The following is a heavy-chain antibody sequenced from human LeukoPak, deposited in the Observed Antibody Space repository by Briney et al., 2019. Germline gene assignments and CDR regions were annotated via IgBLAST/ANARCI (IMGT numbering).Heavy chain of an antibody. CDR1: GFTFSSFG. J-gene: IGHJ4*02. CDR3: ARDRIVGATIDY. D-gene: IGHD1-26*01. CDR2: ISSSSSTI. V-gene: IGHV3-48*02. Sequence: TGGSLRLSCAAFGFTFSSFGMNWVRQAPGKGLEWVSYISSSSSTIYYADSVKGRFTISRDNAKNSLYLQMNSLRDEDTAVYYCARDRIVGATIDYWGQGTLVTVSS.